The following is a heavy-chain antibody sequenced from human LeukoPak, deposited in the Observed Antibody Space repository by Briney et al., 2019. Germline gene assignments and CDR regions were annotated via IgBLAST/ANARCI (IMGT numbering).Heavy chain of an antibody. V-gene: IGHV4-30-4*07. CDR1: GGSISSGGYS. D-gene: IGHD1-26*01. CDR3: ARRPIVGSTGFYFDP. Sequence: PSETLSLTCAVSGGSISSGGYSWSWIRQPPGKGLEWIGYIYYSGSTYYNPSLKSRVTISVDTSKNQFSLKLASLTAADTAVYYCARRPIVGSTGFYFDPWGPGTLVTVSS. J-gene: IGHJ5*02. CDR2: IYYSGST.